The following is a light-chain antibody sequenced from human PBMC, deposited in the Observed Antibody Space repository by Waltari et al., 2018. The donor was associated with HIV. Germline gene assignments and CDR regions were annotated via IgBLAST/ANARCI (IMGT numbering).Light chain of an antibody. CDR2: QDN. J-gene: IGLJ2*01. CDR3: QAWASDTAV. V-gene: IGLV3-1*01. CDR1: KLGDTY. Sequence: SYDLTQTPSVSVSPGQTATISCTGPKLGDTYTSWYQQKTGQAPLLIIYQDNKRPPGISGRFSGSSSGTTATLVIYGVQTGDEANYFCQAWASDTAVFGGGTTLTVL.